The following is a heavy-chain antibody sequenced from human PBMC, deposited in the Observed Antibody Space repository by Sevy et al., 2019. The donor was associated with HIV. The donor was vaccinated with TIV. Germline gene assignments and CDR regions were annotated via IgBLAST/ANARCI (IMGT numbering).Heavy chain of an antibody. CDR1: GYTFTRYG. CDR2: ISAYNGNT. CDR3: ARDVQHLTAAGLPHDAFDI. V-gene: IGHV1-18*01. Sequence: ASVKVSCKASGYTFTRYGISWVRQAPRQGLEWMGWISAYNGNTNHAQKLQGRVTMITDTSTSTAYMELRSLESDDTAVYYCARDVQHLTAAGLPHDAFDIWGQGTMGTVSS. J-gene: IGHJ3*02. D-gene: IGHD6-13*01.